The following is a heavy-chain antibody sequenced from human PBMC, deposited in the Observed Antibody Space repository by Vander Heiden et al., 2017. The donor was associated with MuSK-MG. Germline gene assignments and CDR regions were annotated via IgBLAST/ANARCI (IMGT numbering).Heavy chain of an antibody. CDR2: INPNSGGT. D-gene: IGHD3-10*01. CDR3: ARDLKRQARALRVDYYYYYMDV. Sequence: QVQLVQSGAEVKKPGASVKVSCKASGYTFTGYYMHWVRQAPGQGLEWMGWINPNSGGTNYAQKFQGRVTMTRDTSISTAYMELSRLRSDDTAVYYCARDLKRQARALRVDYYYYYMDVWGKGTTVTVSS. J-gene: IGHJ6*03. CDR1: GYTFTGYY. V-gene: IGHV1-2*02.